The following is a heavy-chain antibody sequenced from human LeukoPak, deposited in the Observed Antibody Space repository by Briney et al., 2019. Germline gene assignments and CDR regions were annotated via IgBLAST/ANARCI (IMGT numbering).Heavy chain of an antibody. CDR2: IYSGGNT. CDR1: GFTVSSNS. V-gene: IGHV3-53*01. J-gene: IGHJ4*02. D-gene: IGHD4-17*01. Sequence: GGSLRLSCTVSGFTVSSNSMSWVRQAPGKGLEWVSFIYSGGNTHYSDSVKGRFTISRDNAKNSLYLQMNSLRAEDTAVYYCAKPALYYGDYVSTWGRFDYWGQGTLVTVSS. CDR3: AKPALYYGDYVSTWGRFDY.